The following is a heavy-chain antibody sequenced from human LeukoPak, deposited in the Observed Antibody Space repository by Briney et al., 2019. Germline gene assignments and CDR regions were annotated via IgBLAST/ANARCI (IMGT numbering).Heavy chain of an antibody. V-gene: IGHV3-21*01. CDR2: IGRGGTPI. J-gene: IGHJ6*02. CDR1: GVTFSSYS. D-gene: IGHD5/OR15-5a*01. CDR3: ARNADGSTKNYGMDV. Sequence: GGSLRLSCAASGVTFSSYSMNWVRQGPGKGLEWVAIIGRGGTPIYYGDSVKGRFTISRDNAKNSLYLQMNRLTVEDTAVYFCARNADGSTKNYGMDVWGQGTTVTVSS.